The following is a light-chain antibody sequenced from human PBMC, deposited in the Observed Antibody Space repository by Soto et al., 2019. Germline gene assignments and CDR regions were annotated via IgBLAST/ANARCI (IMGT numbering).Light chain of an antibody. CDR1: QSIAKS. CDR2: SAS. V-gene: IGKV1-39*01. CDR3: QQSYSIPQT. Sequence: DIQMTQSPSSVSASVGDRVTINCGASQSIAKSLNWYQQKPGKAPKLLIHSASTLQSGVPSRFSGGGTGTDFTLTIDSLQPEDFATFYCQQSYSIPQTFGQGTKVDIK. J-gene: IGKJ1*01.